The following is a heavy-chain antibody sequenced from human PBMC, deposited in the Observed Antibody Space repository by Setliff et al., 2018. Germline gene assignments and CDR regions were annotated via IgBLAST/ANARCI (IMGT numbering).Heavy chain of an antibody. D-gene: IGHD1-1*01. CDR3: ASRTTGPGGWFDY. Sequence: PSETLSLTCTVSGGSVSSTSYYWGWIRQPPGKGLEWIGTIYYTGTTYYSPSLKSRVTISVGTSKNQFSLRLTSVTAADTAIYYCASRTTGPGGWFDYWGQGALVTVSS. V-gene: IGHV4-39*01. CDR1: GGSVSSTSYY. CDR2: IYYTGTT. J-gene: IGHJ5*01.